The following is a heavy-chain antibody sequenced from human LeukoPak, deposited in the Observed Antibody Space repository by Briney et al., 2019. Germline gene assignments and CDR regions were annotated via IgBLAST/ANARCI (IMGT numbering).Heavy chain of an antibody. D-gene: IGHD3-3*01. J-gene: IGHJ4*02. Sequence: GGSLRLSCAASGFTFSSYSMNWVRQAPGKGLEWVSYISSSSSTIYYADSVKGRFTISRDNAKNSLYLQMNSLRAEDTAVYYCARDSKYYDFWSGPNYFDYWGQGTLVTVSS. CDR2: ISSSSSTI. CDR3: ARDSKYYDFWSGPNYFDY. CDR1: GFTFSSYS. V-gene: IGHV3-48*04.